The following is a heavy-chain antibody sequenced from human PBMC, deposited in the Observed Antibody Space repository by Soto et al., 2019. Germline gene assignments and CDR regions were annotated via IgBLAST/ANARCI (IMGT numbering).Heavy chain of an antibody. CDR3: ATSRGYCLYDY. CDR2: INAGNGNT. V-gene: IGHV1-3*01. D-gene: IGHD2-21*01. CDR1: GYTFTSYA. Sequence: QVQLVQSGAEVKKPGASVKVSCKASGYTFTSYAMHWVRQAPGQRLEWMGWINAGNGNTKYSQKFQGRVTITRDTAASPPYMELSSLRSEDTAVYYCATSRGYCLYDYCGLGTLAPVSS. J-gene: IGHJ4*02.